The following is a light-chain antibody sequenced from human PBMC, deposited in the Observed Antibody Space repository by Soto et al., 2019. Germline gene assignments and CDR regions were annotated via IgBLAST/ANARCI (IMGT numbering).Light chain of an antibody. V-gene: IGKV3D-20*02. Sequence: EIVLTQSPGTLSLSPEERATLSCRASQSVSSTYLAWYQHKPGQAPRLLIYGASSRATGIPDRFSGSGSVTDFTLTISSLEPEDFAVYYCQQRSNWATFGPETKVDIK. CDR3: QQRSNWAT. J-gene: IGKJ3*01. CDR2: GAS. CDR1: QSVSSTY.